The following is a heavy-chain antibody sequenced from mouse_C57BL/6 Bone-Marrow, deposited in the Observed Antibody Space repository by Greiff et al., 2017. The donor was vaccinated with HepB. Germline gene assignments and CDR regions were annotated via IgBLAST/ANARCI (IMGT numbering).Heavy chain of an antibody. CDR1: GFSFNTYA. J-gene: IGHJ2*01. D-gene: IGHD4-1*01. V-gene: IGHV10-1*01. CDR2: IRSKSNNYAT. Sequence: DVMLVESGGGLVQPQGSLKLSCAASGFSFNTYAMNWVRQAPGKGLEWVARIRSKSNNYATYYADSVKDRFTISRDDSESMLYLQMNNLKTEDTAMYYCVRHHWDYFDYWGQGTTLTVSS. CDR3: VRHHWDYFDY.